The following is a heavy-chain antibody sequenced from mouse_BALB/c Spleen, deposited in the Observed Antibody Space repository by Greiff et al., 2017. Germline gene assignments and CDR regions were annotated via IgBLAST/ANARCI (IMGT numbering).Heavy chain of an antibody. Sequence: VQLKESGPELEKPGASVKISCKASGYSFTGYNMNWVKQSNGKSLEWIGNIDPYYGGTSYNQKFKGKATLTVDKSSSTAYMQLKSLTSEDSAVYYCAIPGSSYSPYAMDYWGQGTTVTVSS. V-gene: IGHV1-39*01. CDR1: GYSFTGYN. D-gene: IGHD1-1*01. J-gene: IGHJ4*01. CDR3: AIPGSSYSPYAMDY. CDR2: IDPYYGGT.